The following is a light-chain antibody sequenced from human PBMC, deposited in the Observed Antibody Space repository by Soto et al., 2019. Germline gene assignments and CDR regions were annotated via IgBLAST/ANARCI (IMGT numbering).Light chain of an antibody. Sequence: QSALTQPASVSGSPGQSITISCTGTSSDVGGYNYVSWYQQHPGKAPKLMIYEVSNRPSGVSNRFSGSKSGNTASLTISGLQAEDEADYYCSSYTSSSTEMVFGGGTKLTDL. V-gene: IGLV2-14*01. J-gene: IGLJ2*01. CDR2: EVS. CDR3: SSYTSSSTEMV. CDR1: SSDVGGYNY.